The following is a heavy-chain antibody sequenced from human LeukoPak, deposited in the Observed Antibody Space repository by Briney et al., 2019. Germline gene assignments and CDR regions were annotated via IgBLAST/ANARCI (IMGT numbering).Heavy chain of an antibody. J-gene: IGHJ4*02. V-gene: IGHV3-23*01. CDR2: ISGSGGST. D-gene: IGHD6-19*01. CDR3: AKERTGGWPFDY. Sequence: GGSLRLSCAASGFTFNNYAMSWVRQPPGRGLEWVSLISGSGGSTYYADSVKGRLTISRDNSKNTLYLQMNSLRADDTAVYYCAKERTGGWPFDYWGQGTLVAVSS. CDR1: GFTFNNYA.